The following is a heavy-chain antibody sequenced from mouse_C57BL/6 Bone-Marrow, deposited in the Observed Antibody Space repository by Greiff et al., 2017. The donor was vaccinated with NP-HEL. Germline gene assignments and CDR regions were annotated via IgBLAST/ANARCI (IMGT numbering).Heavy chain of an antibody. CDR3: ACIYYYGSSLYFDY. CDR2: IDPSDSET. V-gene: IGHV1-52*01. D-gene: IGHD1-1*01. Sequence: QVQLKQPGAELVRPGSSVKLSCKASGYTFTSYWMHWVKQRPIQGLEWIGNIDPSDSETHYNQKFKDKATLTVDKSSSTAYMQLSSLTSEDSAVYYCACIYYYGSSLYFDYWGQGTTLTVSS. CDR1: GYTFTSYW. J-gene: IGHJ2*01.